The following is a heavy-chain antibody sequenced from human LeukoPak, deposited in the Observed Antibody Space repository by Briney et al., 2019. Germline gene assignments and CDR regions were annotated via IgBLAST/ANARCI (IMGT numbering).Heavy chain of an antibody. J-gene: IGHJ6*02. CDR3: ARGPRESTPFQYGMDV. CDR1: GGTFSSYA. Sequence: SVKVSCKASGGTFSSYAISWVRQAPGQGLEWMGGIIPIFGTVNYTQKFQGRVTITADESTSTAYMELSNLRSDDTAVYYCARGPRESTPFQYGMDVWGQGTTVIVS. D-gene: IGHD2-15*01. V-gene: IGHV1-69*13. CDR2: IIPIFGTV.